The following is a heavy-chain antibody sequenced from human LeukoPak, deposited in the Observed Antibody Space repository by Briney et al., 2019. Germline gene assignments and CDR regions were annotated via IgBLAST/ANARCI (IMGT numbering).Heavy chain of an antibody. V-gene: IGHV5-51*01. CDR3: ATHPEHDGYSRGWVDS. Sequence: GESLKISCKGSGYTFTTYWISWVRQMPGKGLEWMGIIYPGNSDTTYSPSFQGHVTISVDKSISTAYLQWRSLKASDTAMYYCATHPEHDGYSRGWVDSWGQGTLVTVSS. J-gene: IGHJ4*02. CDR2: IYPGNSDT. D-gene: IGHD6-19*01. CDR1: GYTFTTYW.